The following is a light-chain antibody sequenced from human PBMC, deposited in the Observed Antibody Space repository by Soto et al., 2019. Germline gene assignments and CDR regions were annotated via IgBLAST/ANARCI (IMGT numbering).Light chain of an antibody. V-gene: IGKV3-20*01. J-gene: IGKJ1*01. CDR1: QSVSSSY. CDR2: GAS. CDR3: QQYGSSPWT. Sequence: EIVLTQSPGTLSLSPGERATLSCRASQSVSSSYLAWYQQKPGQAPRLLIYGASSRATGIPDRFSGSESGTDFTLTISRLEPGDFAVYYCQQYGSSPWTFGQGTKVDIK.